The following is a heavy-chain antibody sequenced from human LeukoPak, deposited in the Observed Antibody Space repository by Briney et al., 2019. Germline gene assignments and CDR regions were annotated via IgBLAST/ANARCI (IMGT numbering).Heavy chain of an antibody. CDR1: GGSISSYY. V-gene: IGHV4-59*08. CDR2: IYYRGST. Sequence: RASETLSLTCTVSGGSISSYYWSWIRQPPGKGLEWIGYIYYRGSTNYNPSLKSRVTISVDTSKNQFSLKLSSVTAADTAVYYCARSLVGAPPYFDYWGQGTLVTVSS. CDR3: ARSLVGAPPYFDY. J-gene: IGHJ4*02. D-gene: IGHD1-26*01.